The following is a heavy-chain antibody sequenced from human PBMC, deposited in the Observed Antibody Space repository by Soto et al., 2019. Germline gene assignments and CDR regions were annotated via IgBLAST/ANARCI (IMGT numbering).Heavy chain of an antibody. Sequence: QVQLGQSGAEAKKPGASVKVSCKASGYTFTDYAIHWVRQAPGQGLEWLGWINVGNGNTGYSRKCQCRVTNARDMSASTAYIEVTSLTAEDTAIYYCASEWAHYAPLDHWGQGTLVTVSS. J-gene: IGHJ4*02. CDR2: INVGNGNT. CDR3: ASEWAHYAPLDH. CDR1: GYTFTDYA. V-gene: IGHV1-3*01. D-gene: IGHD3-16*01.